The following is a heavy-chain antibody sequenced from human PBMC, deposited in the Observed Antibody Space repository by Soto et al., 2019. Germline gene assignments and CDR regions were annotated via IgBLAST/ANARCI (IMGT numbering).Heavy chain of an antibody. V-gene: IGHV5-51*01. Sequence: PGESLKISCKGSGYSFTSYWIGWVRQMPGKGLEWMGIIYPGDSDTRYSPSFQGQVTISADKSISTAYLQWSSLKASDTAMYYCARARYSSSWQLAYYYMDVWGKGTTVTVSS. CDR3: ARARYSSSWQLAYYYMDV. CDR1: GYSFTSYW. J-gene: IGHJ6*03. D-gene: IGHD6-13*01. CDR2: IYPGDSDT.